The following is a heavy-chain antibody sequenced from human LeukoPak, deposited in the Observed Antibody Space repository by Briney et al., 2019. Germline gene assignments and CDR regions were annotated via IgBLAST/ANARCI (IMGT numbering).Heavy chain of an antibody. J-gene: IGHJ3*02. CDR1: GFTFSNAW. Sequence: GGSLRLSCAASGFTFSNAWMSWVRQAPGKGLEWVGRIKSKTDGGTTDYAAPVKGRFTISRDDSKNTLYLQMNSLKTEDTAVYYCTTDFGNEGADAFDIWGQGTMVTVSS. D-gene: IGHD1-26*01. V-gene: IGHV3-15*01. CDR3: TTDFGNEGADAFDI. CDR2: IKSKTDGGTT.